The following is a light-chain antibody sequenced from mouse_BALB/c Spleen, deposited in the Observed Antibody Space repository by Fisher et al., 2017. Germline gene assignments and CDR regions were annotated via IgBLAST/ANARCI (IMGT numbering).Light chain of an antibody. J-gene: IGKJ1*01. CDR2: DTS. V-gene: IGKV4-55*01. CDR3: HQYHRSHPT. Sequence: IVLTQTTAIMSASPGEKVTMTCSASSSVSYMYWYQQKPGSSPRLLIYDTSNLASGVPVRFSGSGSGTSYSLTISSMEAEDAATYYCHQYHRSHPTFGGGTKLEIK. CDR1: SSVSY.